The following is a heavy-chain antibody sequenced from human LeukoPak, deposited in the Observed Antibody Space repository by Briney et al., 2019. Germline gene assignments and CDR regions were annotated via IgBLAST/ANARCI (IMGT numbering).Heavy chain of an antibody. CDR1: GYTFTGYY. Sequence: ASVTVSCKASGYTFTGYYMHWVRQAPGQGLEWMGWINPNSGGTNYAQKFQGRVTMTRDTSISTAYMELSRLRSDDTAVYYCARDRPVYYYDSSGYSGYWGQGTLVTVSS. CDR3: ARDRPVYYYDSSGYSGY. J-gene: IGHJ4*02. CDR2: INPNSGGT. D-gene: IGHD3-22*01. V-gene: IGHV1-2*02.